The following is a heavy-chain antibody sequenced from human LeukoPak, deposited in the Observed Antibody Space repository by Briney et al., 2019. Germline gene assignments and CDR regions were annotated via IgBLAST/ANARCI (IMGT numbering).Heavy chain of an antibody. CDR2: MNPKRGDT. CDR3: GRGPWFGTGYWFDT. CDR1: GYTFTRYV. Sequence: ASVTVSCKPSGYTFTRYVINWVRQAPRQGLEWMGWMNPKRGDTGYAQKPQGRVTLTRNTALRTAYTEMRRGSSEDKAVYYCGRGPWFGTGYWFDTSGQGNLVTASS. J-gene: IGHJ5*02. V-gene: IGHV1-8*01. D-gene: IGHD3-10*01.